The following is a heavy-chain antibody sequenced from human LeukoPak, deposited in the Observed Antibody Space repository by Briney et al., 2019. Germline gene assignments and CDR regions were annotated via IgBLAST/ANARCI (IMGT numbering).Heavy chain of an antibody. J-gene: IGHJ4*02. CDR1: GFTFSSYA. Sequence: GGSLRLSCAASGFTFSSYAMSWVRQAPGKGLEWVSAISGSGGSTYYADSVKGRFTISRDNSKNTLYLQMNSLRAEDTAVYYCAKDGGYCSGGSCPEIDYWGQGTLVTVSS. CDR3: AKDGGYCSGGSCPEIDY. CDR2: ISGSGGST. V-gene: IGHV3-23*01. D-gene: IGHD2-15*01.